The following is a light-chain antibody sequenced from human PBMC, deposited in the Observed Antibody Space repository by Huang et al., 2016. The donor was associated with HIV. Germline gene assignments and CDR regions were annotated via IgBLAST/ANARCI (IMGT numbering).Light chain of an antibody. CDR2: GAS. CDR3: QQYGSSPFT. Sequence: EIVLTQSPGTLSLSPGERATFSCRASQSVSRRSLAWYQQKSGQPPRRLIYGASSRATDIPGRFTGSGSGTEFTLTISRVQPEDFAVYYCQQYGSSPFTFGRGTKVDFK. CDR1: QSVSRRS. V-gene: IGKV3-20*01. J-gene: IGKJ3*01.